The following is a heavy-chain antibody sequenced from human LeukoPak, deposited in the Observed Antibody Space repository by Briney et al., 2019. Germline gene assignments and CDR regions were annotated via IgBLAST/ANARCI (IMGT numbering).Heavy chain of an antibody. CDR2: INHSGST. D-gene: IGHD3-10*01. CDR3: ARSDYHNSGSHTVFDAFDI. J-gene: IGHJ3*02. Sequence: PSETLSLTCAVYGGSFSGYYWSWIRQPPGKGLEWIGEINHSGSTNYNPSLKSRVTMSVDTSKNQFSLKLSFVTAADTAMYYCARSDYHNSGSHTVFDAFDIWGQGTRVTVSS. CDR1: GGSFSGYY. V-gene: IGHV4-34*01.